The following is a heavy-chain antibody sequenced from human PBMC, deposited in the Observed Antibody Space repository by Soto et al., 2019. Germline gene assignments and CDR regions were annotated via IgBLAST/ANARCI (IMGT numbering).Heavy chain of an antibody. J-gene: IGHJ4*02. CDR2: INPNSGGT. D-gene: IGHD6-19*01. V-gene: IGHV1-2*02. CDR1: GYTFTGYY. Sequence: ASVKVSCKASGYTFTGYYMHWVRQAPGQGLEWMGWINPNSGGTNYAQKFQGRVTMTRDTSISTAYMELSRLRSDDTAVYYCARLSESSGWHTNFDYWGQGTMVTVP. CDR3: ARLSESSGWHTNFDY.